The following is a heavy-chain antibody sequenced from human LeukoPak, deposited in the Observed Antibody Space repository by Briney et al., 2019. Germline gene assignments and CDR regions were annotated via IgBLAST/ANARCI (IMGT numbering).Heavy chain of an antibody. Sequence: PGGSLRLSCAASGFTFSNYGMHWVRQAPAKGLEWVAVIWSDESNKYYADSVRGRFTISRDNSKNTLYLQMNSLRAEDTAVYYCARAPDGYEAFDIWGQGTMVTVSS. CDR1: GFTFSNYG. D-gene: IGHD3-22*01. J-gene: IGHJ3*02. CDR3: ARAPDGYEAFDI. CDR2: IWSDESNK. V-gene: IGHV3-33*01.